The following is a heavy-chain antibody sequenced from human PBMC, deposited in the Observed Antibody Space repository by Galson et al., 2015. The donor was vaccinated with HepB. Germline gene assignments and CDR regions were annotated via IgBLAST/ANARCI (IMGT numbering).Heavy chain of an antibody. V-gene: IGHV5-51*01. CDR2: IYPGDSDT. J-gene: IGHJ2*01. CDR1: GYSFTSYW. D-gene: IGHD4-17*01. Sequence: QSGAEVKKPGESLKISCKGSGYSFTSYWIGWVRQMPGKGLEWMGIIYPGDSDTRYSPSFQGQVTISADKSISTAYLQWSSLKASDTAMYYCARHGTTVTHGWYFDLWGRGTLVTVSS. CDR3: ARHGTTVTHGWYFDL.